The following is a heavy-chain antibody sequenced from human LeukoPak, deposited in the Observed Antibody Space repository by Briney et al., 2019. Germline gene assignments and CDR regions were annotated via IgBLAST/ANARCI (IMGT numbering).Heavy chain of an antibody. V-gene: IGHV3-7*01. CDR1: GFTFSSYW. J-gene: IGHJ4*02. CDR3: ARYGDYGDIDY. Sequence: GGSLRLSCAASGFTFSSYWMSWVRQAPGKGLEWVANIKQDGSEKYYVDSVKGRFTISRDNDKNSLYLQMNSLRAEDTAVYYCARYGDYGDIDYWGQGTLVTVSS. D-gene: IGHD4-17*01. CDR2: IKQDGSEK.